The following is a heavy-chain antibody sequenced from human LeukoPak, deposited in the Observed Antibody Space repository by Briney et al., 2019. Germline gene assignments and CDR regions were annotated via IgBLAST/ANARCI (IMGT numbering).Heavy chain of an antibody. CDR2: ISSSSSTI. CDR1: GFTFSSYS. Sequence: GGSPRLSCAASGFTFSSYSMNWVRQAPGKGLEWVSYISSSSSTIYYADSVKGRFTISRDNAKNSLYLQMNSLRAEDTAVYYCARADYSSGWYGDYWGQGTLVTVSS. V-gene: IGHV3-48*01. D-gene: IGHD6-19*01. CDR3: ARADYSSGWYGDY. J-gene: IGHJ4*02.